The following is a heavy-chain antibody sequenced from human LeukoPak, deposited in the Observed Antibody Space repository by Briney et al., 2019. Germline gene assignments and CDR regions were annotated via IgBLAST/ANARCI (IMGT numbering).Heavy chain of an antibody. CDR3: AKDLRVSLVVGLNDY. V-gene: IGHV3-23*01. D-gene: IGHD1-26*01. Sequence: GGSLRLSCAASGFTFSSYAMSWVRQAPGKGLEWVSAISGSGGSTYYADSVKGRFTISRDNSKNTLYLHMNSLRAEDTAVYYCAKDLRVSLVVGLNDYWGQGTLVTVSS. CDR2: ISGSGGST. CDR1: GFTFSSYA. J-gene: IGHJ4*02.